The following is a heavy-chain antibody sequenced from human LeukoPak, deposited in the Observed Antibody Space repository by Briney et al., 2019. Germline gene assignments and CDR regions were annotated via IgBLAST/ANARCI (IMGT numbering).Heavy chain of an antibody. CDR3: AKDLIAAAGTGDYFDY. J-gene: IGHJ4*02. Sequence: GGSLRLSCAASGFTFSSYGMHWVRQAPGKGLEWVAVIWYDGSNKYYADSVKGRFTISRENCKNTLYLQMNSLRAEDTAVYYCAKDLIAAAGTGDYFDYWGQGTLVTVSS. CDR1: GFTFSSYG. CDR2: IWYDGSNK. V-gene: IGHV3-33*06. D-gene: IGHD6-13*01.